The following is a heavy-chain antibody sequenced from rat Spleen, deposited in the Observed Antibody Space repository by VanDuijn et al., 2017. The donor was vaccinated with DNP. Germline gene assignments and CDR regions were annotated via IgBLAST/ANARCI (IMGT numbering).Heavy chain of an antibody. J-gene: IGHJ2*01. V-gene: IGHV5-22*01. CDR2: IRYAGDNK. Sequence: EVQLVESGGDLVQPGRSLKLSCVVSGFTFNDFYMAWVRQTPQKGLEWVASIRYAGDNKEYGDSGKGRFTISRDNGKNTLYLQMDSLKSEDTATYYCARHPLYGGYMYFDSWGQGVMVTVSS. D-gene: IGHD1-11*01. CDR1: GFTFNDFY. CDR3: ARHPLYGGYMYFDS.